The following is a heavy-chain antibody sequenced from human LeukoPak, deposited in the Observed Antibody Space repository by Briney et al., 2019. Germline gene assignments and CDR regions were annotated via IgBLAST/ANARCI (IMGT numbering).Heavy chain of an antibody. V-gene: IGHV1-24*01. CDR2: FDPEDGET. Sequence: ASVKVSCKVSGYTLTELSMHWVRQAPGKGLEWMGGFDPEDGETIYAQKFQGRVTMTEDTSTDTAYMELSSLRSEDTAVYYCATTPPPIVGATLRGNAFDIWGQGTMVTVSS. CDR3: ATTPPPIVGATLRGNAFDI. J-gene: IGHJ3*02. D-gene: IGHD1-26*01. CDR1: GYTLTELS.